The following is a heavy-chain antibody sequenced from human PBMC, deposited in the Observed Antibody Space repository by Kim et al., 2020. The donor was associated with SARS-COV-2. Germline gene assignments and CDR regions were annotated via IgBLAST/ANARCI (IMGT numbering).Heavy chain of an antibody. CDR2: VNNGGNA. CDR3: AKDNPSSGWPAFDS. D-gene: IGHD6-19*01. Sequence: GGSLRLSCAASGFTFSSRAMSWVRQAPGKGTVWVASVNNGGNAYYADSVKGRFTVSRDITRDTLYLQMNSLRAEDTALYFCAKDNPSSGWPAFDSWSQGTLVTVSS. V-gene: IGHV3-23*01. CDR1: GFTFSSRA. J-gene: IGHJ4*02.